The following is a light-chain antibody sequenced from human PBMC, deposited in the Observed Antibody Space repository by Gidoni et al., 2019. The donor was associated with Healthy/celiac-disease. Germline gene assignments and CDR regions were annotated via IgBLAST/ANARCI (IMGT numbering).Light chain of an antibody. CDR3: QQYNNWPLYT. Sequence: EIVMTHSPATLSVSPGERATLSCRASQSVSSNLAWYQQKPGQAPRLLIYGASTRATGIPARFSGSGSGTEFTLTISSLQSEDFAVYYCQQYNNWPLYTFGQGTKLENK. CDR2: GAS. CDR1: QSVSSN. V-gene: IGKV3-15*01. J-gene: IGKJ2*01.